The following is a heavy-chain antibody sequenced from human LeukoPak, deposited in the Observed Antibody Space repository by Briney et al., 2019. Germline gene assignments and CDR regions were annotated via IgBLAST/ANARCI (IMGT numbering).Heavy chain of an antibody. D-gene: IGHD3-3*01. CDR2: ISAYNGNT. Sequence: GASVKVSCKASGYTFTSYGISWVRQAPGQGLEWMGWISAYNGNTNYAQKLQGRVTMTTDTSTSTAYMELRSLRSDDTAVYYCARDYERFLEWTNWFDPWGQGTLVTVSS. CDR1: GYTFTSYG. J-gene: IGHJ5*02. CDR3: ARDYERFLEWTNWFDP. V-gene: IGHV1-18*01.